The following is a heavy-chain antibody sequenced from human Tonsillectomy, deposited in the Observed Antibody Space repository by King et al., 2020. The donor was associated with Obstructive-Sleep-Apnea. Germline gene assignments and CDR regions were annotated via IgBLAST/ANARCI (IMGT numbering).Heavy chain of an antibody. D-gene: IGHD2-8*01. CDR3: ATGLGLNWYFDL. Sequence: GQLVQSGGGLVQPGGSLRLSCAASGFTFSSCWMSWVRQAPGKGLEWVANIKQDGSEKYYMDSVKGRFTISRDNAKNSVYLQKNSLRAEDTAVYYCATGLGLNWYFDLWGRGTLVTVSA. CDR1: GFTFSSCW. V-gene: IGHV3-7*01. J-gene: IGHJ2*01. CDR2: IKQDGSEK.